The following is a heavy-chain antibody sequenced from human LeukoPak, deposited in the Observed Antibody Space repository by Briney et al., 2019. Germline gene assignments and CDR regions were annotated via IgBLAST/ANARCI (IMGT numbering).Heavy chain of an antibody. D-gene: IGHD6-13*01. J-gene: IGHJ4*02. CDR3: ARDRAGASAAYFDY. Sequence: PGGSLRLSCAASGYTFSTHNMDWVRQAPGKGLEWVSSISSSGSYIYYADSVKGRFTNSRDNAKNSLYLQMNSLRAEDTAIYYCARDRAGASAAYFDYWGQGVLVTVSS. CDR2: ISSSGSYI. CDR1: GYTFSTHN. V-gene: IGHV3-21*01.